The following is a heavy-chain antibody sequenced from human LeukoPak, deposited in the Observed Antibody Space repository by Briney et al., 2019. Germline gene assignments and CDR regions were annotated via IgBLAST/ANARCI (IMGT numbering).Heavy chain of an antibody. V-gene: IGHV4-39*02. CDR2: VYYSGAA. CDR1: GGSFSGYY. J-gene: IGHJ6*03. CDR3: ARLRGYCSTTSCRTYYYYYYVDV. Sequence: SETLSLTCAVYGGSFSGYYWGWIRQPPGKGPEWIGSVYYSGAAYYNSSLQSRVTISVDTSKNRFSLKLTSVTAADTAVYYCARLRGYCSTTSCRTYYYYYYVDVWGKGTTVTVSS. D-gene: IGHD2-2*01.